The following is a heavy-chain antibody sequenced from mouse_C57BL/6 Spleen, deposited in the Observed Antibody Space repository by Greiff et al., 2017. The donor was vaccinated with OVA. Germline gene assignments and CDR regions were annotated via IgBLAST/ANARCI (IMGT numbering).Heavy chain of an antibody. CDR2: IDPSDSET. CDR3: AITGSSAWFAY. V-gene: IGHV1-52*01. J-gene: IGHJ3*01. Sequence: QVHVKQPGAELVRPGSSVKLSCKASGYTFTSYWMHWVKQRPIQGLEWIGNIDPSDSETHYNQKFKDKATLTVDKSSSTAYMQLSSLTSEDSAVYYCAITGSSAWFAYWGQGTLVTVSA. CDR1: GYTFTSYW. D-gene: IGHD4-1*01.